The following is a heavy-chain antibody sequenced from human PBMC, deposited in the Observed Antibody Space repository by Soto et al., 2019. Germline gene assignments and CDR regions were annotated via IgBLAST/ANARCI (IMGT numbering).Heavy chain of an antibody. CDR3: ARDPQRSDTAMVTYCYYGMDV. Sequence: QVQLVQSGAEVKKPGASVKVSCKASGYTFTSYGISWVRQAPGQGLEWMGWISAYNGNTNYAQKLQGRVTMTTDTSTSTAYMELRSLRSDDTAVYYCARDPQRSDTAMVTYCYYGMDVWGQGTTVTVSS. D-gene: IGHD5-18*01. CDR1: GYTFTSYG. J-gene: IGHJ6*02. V-gene: IGHV1-18*01. CDR2: ISAYNGNT.